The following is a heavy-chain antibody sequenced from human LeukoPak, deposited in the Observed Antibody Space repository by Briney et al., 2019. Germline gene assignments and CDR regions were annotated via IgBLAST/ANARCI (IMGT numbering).Heavy chain of an antibody. J-gene: IGHJ6*04. CDR1: GFTFSSYA. Sequence: GRSLRLSCAASGFTFSSYAMHWVRQAPGKGLEWVSSISSSSYIYYADSVKGRFTISRDNAKNSLYPQMNSLRAEDTAVYYCAELGITMIGGVWGKGTTVTISS. CDR2: ISSSSYI. CDR3: AELGITMIGGV. V-gene: IGHV3-69-1*02. D-gene: IGHD3-10*02.